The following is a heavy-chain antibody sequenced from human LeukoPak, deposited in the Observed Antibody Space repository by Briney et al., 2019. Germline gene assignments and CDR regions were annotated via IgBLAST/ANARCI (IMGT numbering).Heavy chain of an antibody. D-gene: IGHD1-26*01. J-gene: IGHJ4*02. CDR2: VHSTGAT. CDR3: ARGDTSGATYFDY. CDR1: GGSLSNYY. V-gene: IGHV4-4*07. Sequence: SETLSPTCTVSGGSLSNYYWNWIRQPAGKGLEWIGRVHSTGATHFNPAFASRLTMSEDPSKNQFSLKLRSMTAADTAIYFCARGDTSGATYFDYWGRGTLVTVSS.